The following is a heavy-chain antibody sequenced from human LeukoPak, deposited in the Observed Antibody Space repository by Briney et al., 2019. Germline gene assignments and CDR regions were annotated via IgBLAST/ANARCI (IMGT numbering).Heavy chain of an antibody. D-gene: IGHD4-17*01. J-gene: IGHJ6*02. CDR1: GSTFSSYA. CDR2: IIPILGIA. Sequence: ASVKVSCKASGSTFSSYAISWVRQAPGQGLEWMGRIIPILGIANYAQKFQGRVTITADKSTSTAYMELSSLRSEDTAVYYCARDPGDYLYYYYGLDVWGQGTTVTVSS. V-gene: IGHV1-69*04. CDR3: ARDPGDYLYYYYGLDV.